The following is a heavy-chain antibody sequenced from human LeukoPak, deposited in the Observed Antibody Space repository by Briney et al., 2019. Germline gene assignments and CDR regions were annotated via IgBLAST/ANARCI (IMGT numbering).Heavy chain of an antibody. CDR2: IYYSGST. CDR1: GGSISSGGYY. CDR3: AREGAYCSSTSCREAFDI. J-gene: IGHJ3*02. V-gene: IGHV4-31*03. D-gene: IGHD2-2*01. Sequence: SQTLSLTCTVSGGSISSGGYYWSWIRQHPGKGLEWIGYIYYSGSTYYNPSLKNRVTISVETSKNQFSLKLSSVTAADTAVYYCAREGAYCSSTSCREAFDIWGQGTMVTVSS.